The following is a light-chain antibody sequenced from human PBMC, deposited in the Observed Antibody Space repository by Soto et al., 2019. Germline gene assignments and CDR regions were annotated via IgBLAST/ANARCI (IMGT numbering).Light chain of an antibody. CDR2: KAS. Sequence: DIPMTQYPSTLYASVGDRVHITCRASKSISSWLAWYQKKPGKEPKLMIYKASTLKSGVQSRISGSVSGTEFTLTISSLQPDDFATYYCQQYNSYWTFGQGTKVEIK. CDR1: KSISSW. V-gene: IGKV1-5*03. CDR3: QQYNSYWT. J-gene: IGKJ1*01.